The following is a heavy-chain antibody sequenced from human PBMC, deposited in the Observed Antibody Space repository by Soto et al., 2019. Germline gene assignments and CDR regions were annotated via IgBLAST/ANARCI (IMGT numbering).Heavy chain of an antibody. Sequence: GASVKVSCKASGYTFTGYYMHWVRQATGQGLEWMGWINPNSGGTNYAQKFQGWVTMTRDTSISTAYMELSRLRSDDTAVYYCARDRGSGYYDSSGPLDYWGQGTLVTVSS. D-gene: IGHD3-22*01. CDR1: GYTFTGYY. CDR2: INPNSGGT. CDR3: ARDRGSGYYDSSGPLDY. V-gene: IGHV1-2*04. J-gene: IGHJ4*02.